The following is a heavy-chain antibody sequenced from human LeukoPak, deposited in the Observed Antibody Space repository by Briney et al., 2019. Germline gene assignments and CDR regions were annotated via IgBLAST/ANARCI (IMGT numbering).Heavy chain of an antibody. CDR2: LSYRGST. D-gene: IGHD2-15*01. V-gene: IGHV4-39*07. CDR1: GGSINSNSFY. J-gene: IGHJ4*02. CDR3: ASPGWPEDY. Sequence: SETLSLTCTVSGGSINSNSFYWGWARQPPGKGLEWIGIGSLSYRGSTYYSPSLKSRVTISADTSKNQFSLKLSSVTAADTAVYYCASPGWPEDYWGQGTLVTVSS.